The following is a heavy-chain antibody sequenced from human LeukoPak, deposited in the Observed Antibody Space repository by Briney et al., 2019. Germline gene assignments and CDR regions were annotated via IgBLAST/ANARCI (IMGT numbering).Heavy chain of an antibody. V-gene: IGHV3-48*04. CDR1: GVTFSSFS. Sequence: GGSLRLSCETSGVTFSSFSLIWVRQAPGKGLEWLSYISISSRSKYYADSVKGRFIVSRDNAKNSLYLQMDSLRAEDTALYYCASQSSGSSTRAPDFWGQGTLVTVSS. CDR3: ASQSSGSSTRAPDF. J-gene: IGHJ4*02. CDR2: ISISSRSK. D-gene: IGHD1-26*01.